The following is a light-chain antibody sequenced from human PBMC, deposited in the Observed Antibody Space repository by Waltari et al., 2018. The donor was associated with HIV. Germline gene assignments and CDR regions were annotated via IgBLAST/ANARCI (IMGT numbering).Light chain of an antibody. J-gene: IGLJ2*01. CDR1: NIGSKS. CDR2: HDT. V-gene: IGLV3-21*01. CDR3: QVWDTNTDQYVI. Sequence: SYVLTQPPSVSVAPGKTARLTCGGENIGSKSVNWYQKQPGQAPVMVIYHDTDRPSGIPDRFSGSNSEDTATLTIRRVEAGDEADYFCQVWDTNTDQYVIFGGGTNLAV.